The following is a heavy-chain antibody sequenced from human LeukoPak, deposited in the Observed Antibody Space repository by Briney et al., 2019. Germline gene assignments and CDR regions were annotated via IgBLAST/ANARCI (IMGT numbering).Heavy chain of an antibody. CDR1: GGTFSSYA. CDR2: IILIFGTA. D-gene: IGHD6-6*01. Sequence: SVKVSCKASGGTFSSYAISWVRQAPGQGLEWMGGIILIFGTANYAQKFQGRVTITADESTSTAYMELSSLRSEDTAVYYCASRPAYSSSSERRGAFDIWGQGTMVTVSS. J-gene: IGHJ3*02. CDR3: ASRPAYSSSSERRGAFDI. V-gene: IGHV1-69*13.